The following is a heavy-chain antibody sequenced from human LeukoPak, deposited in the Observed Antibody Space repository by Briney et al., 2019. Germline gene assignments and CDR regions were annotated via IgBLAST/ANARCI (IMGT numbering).Heavy chain of an antibody. CDR3: AREGSAAAGTFDY. CDR1: GYSFTNYG. D-gene: IGHD6-13*01. J-gene: IGHJ4*02. CDR2: IIPIFGTA. V-gene: IGHV1-69*13. Sequence: ASVKVSCKASGYSFTNYGIIWARQAPGQGLEWMGGIIPIFGTANYAQKFQGRVTITADESTSTAYMELSSLRSEDTAVYYCAREGSAAAGTFDYWGQGTLVTVSS.